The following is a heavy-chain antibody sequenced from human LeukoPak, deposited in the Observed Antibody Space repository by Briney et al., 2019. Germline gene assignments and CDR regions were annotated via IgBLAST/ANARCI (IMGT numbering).Heavy chain of an antibody. CDR2: IGSSSAPI. CDR1: GFTFSTYG. J-gene: IGHJ4*02. D-gene: IGHD2-21*02. V-gene: IGHV3-48*01. CDR3: AKAAYCGGDCLGYYFDY. Sequence: GGSLRLSCAASGFTFSTYGMNWVRQAPGRGLEWVSFIGSSSAPIYYADSVKGRFTISRDNSKNTLYLQMNSLRAEDTAVCYCAKAAYCGGDCLGYYFDYWGQGTLVTVSS.